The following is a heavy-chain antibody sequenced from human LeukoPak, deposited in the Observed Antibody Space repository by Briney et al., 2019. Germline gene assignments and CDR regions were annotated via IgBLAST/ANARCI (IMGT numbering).Heavy chain of an antibody. J-gene: IGHJ4*02. CDR2: ISSSSSYI. CDR1: GFTFSSYS. V-gene: IGHV3-21*01. CDR3: ARLYYYGSGSYYNPDY. D-gene: IGHD3-10*01. Sequence: GGSLRLSCAASGFTFSSYSMNWVRQAPGKGLEWVSSISSSSSYIYYADSVKGRFTISRDNAKNSLYLQMNSLRAEDTAVYYCARLYYYGSGSYYNPDYWGQGTLVTVSS.